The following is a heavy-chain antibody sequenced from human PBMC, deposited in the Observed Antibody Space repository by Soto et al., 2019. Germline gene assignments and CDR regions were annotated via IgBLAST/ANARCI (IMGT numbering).Heavy chain of an antibody. D-gene: IGHD3-22*01. CDR3: AKDGVPIIRGYPNPDY. CDR2: ISGSGGST. V-gene: IGHV3-23*01. J-gene: IGHJ4*02. CDR1: GFTFSSYA. Sequence: GGSLRLSCAASGFTFSSYAMSWVRQAPGKGLEWVSAISGSGGSTYYADSVKGRFTISRDNSKNTLYLQMNSLRAEDTAVYYCAKDGVPIIRGYPNPDYRGQGTLVTVSS.